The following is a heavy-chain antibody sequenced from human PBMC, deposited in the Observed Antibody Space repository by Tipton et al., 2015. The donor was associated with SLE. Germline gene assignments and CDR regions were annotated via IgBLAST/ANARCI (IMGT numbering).Heavy chain of an antibody. CDR3: ARAEYCSSTSCSYYMDV. V-gene: IGHV4-59*01. Sequence: TLSLTCTVSGGSIISYYWSWIRQPPGKGLEWIGYIYYSGSTNYNPSLKSRVTISVDTSKNQFSLKLSSVTAADTAVYYCARAEYCSSTSCSYYMDVWGKGTTVTVSS. CDR1: GGSIISYY. CDR2: IYYSGST. D-gene: IGHD2-2*01. J-gene: IGHJ6*03.